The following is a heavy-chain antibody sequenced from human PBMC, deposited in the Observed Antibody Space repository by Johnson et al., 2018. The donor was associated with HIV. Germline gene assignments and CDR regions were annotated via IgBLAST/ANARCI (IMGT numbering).Heavy chain of an antibody. J-gene: IGHJ3*02. CDR1: GFTFSAYY. CDR2: ISSSGSTI. Sequence: QVQLVESGGGLVKPGGSLRLSCATSGFTFSAYYMSWIRQAPGKGLECVSYISSSGSTIYYADSVKGRFTISRDNAKNSLYLQMNSLRAEDTAVYYCAKLLVDTIMEEHDAFDIWGQGTMVTVSS. CDR3: AKLLVDTIMEEHDAFDI. D-gene: IGHD5-18*01. V-gene: IGHV3-11*04.